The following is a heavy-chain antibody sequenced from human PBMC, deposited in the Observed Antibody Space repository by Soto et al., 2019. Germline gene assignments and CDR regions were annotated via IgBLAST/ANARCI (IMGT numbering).Heavy chain of an antibody. J-gene: IGHJ4*02. V-gene: IGHV3-30*02. CDR3: AKDLGSSGGSGARYFDY. Sequence: GGSLRLSCAASGFTFSSYGMHWVRQAPGKGLEWVAVIWYDGSNKYYADSVKGRFTISRDNSKNTLYLQMNSLRAEDTAVYYCAKDLGSSGGSGARYFDYWGQGTLVTVSS. CDR1: GFTFSSYG. CDR2: IWYDGSNK. D-gene: IGHD2-15*01.